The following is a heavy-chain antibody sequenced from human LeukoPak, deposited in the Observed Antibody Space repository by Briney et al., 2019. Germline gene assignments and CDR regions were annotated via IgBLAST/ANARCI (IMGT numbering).Heavy chain of an antibody. V-gene: IGHV4-4*09. J-gene: IGHJ6*03. CDR3: ARGVLRYFDWPIPLYYYMDV. Sequence: SETLSLTCTVSGGSISSYYWSWLRQPPGKGLEWIGYIYTSGSTNYNPSLKSRVTISVDTSKNQFSLKLSSVTAADTAVYYCARGVLRYFDWPIPLYYYMDVWGKGTTVTVSS. D-gene: IGHD3-9*01. CDR1: GGSISSYY. CDR2: IYTSGST.